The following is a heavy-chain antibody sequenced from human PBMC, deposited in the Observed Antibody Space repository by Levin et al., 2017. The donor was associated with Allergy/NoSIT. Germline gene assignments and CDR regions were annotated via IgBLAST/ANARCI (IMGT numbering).Heavy chain of an antibody. V-gene: IGHV4-39*07. CDR3: AREGLYYYDSSGYSWAFDI. D-gene: IGHD3-22*01. CDR1: GGSISSTNYY. Sequence: PSETLSLTCTVSGGSISSTNYYWGWIRQPPGKGLEWIGSIYFSGSTYYNPSLKSRVTISIDTSKNQFSLKMTSVTAADTAVYYCAREGLYYYDSSGYSWAFDIWGQGIMVTVSS. J-gene: IGHJ3*02. CDR2: IYFSGST.